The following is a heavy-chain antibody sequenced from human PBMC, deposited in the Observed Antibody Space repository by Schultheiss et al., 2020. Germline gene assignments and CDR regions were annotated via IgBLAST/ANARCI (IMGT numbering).Heavy chain of an antibody. D-gene: IGHD2-21*01. CDR1: GGSISSSSYY. CDR3: ASNVLVENAFDI. J-gene: IGHJ3*02. V-gene: IGHV4-39*01. CDR2: IYYSGST. Sequence: SQTLSLTCTVSGGSISSSSYYWGWIRQPPGKGLEWIGSIYYSGSTNYNPSLKSRVTISVDTSKNQFSLKLRSVTAADTAVYYCASNVLVENAFDIWGQGTMVTVSS.